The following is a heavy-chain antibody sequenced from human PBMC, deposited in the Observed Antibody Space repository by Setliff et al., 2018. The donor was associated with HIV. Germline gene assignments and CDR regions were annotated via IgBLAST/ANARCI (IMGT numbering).Heavy chain of an antibody. V-gene: IGHV1-24*01. CDR2: IDSKDGT. J-gene: IGHJ4*02. CDR1: GYTLSELS. D-gene: IGHD2-2*01. CDR3: ARDRPGVDCTKTSCYASFDH. Sequence: ASVKVSCKVFGYTLSELSIHWVRQAPGKGLEWMGAIDSKDGTLYAQNFWGRVTMTGDTYTGTAYMELRSLRSDDTAVYYCARDRPGVDCTKTSCYASFDHWGQGALVTSPQ.